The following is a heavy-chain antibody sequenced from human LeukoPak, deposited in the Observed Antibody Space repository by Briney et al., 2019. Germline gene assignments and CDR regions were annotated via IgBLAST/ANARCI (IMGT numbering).Heavy chain of an antibody. V-gene: IGHV3-64*01. CDR1: GFTFSSYW. CDR3: ARGPGSGSSLYYYYGMDV. Sequence: GGSLRLSCAASGFTFSSYWMSWVRQAPGKALEYVSAISSDGQTTFYVRSVKGRVTISRDNSNNTLYLQMGSLRPEDMAVYYCARGPGSGSSLYYYYGMDVWGQGTTVTISS. D-gene: IGHD3-10*01. CDR2: ISSDGQTT. J-gene: IGHJ6*02.